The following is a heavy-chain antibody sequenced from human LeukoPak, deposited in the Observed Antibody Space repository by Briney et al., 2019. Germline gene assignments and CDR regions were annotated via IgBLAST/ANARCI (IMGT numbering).Heavy chain of an antibody. CDR3: ARDKGSSGWYGSYHFDY. Sequence: GGSLRLSCAASGFTVSSNYMSWVRQAPGKGLEWVSVIYSGGSTYHADSVKGRFTISRDNSKNTLYLQMNSLRAEDTAVYYCARDKGSSGWYGSYHFDYWGQGTLVTVSS. V-gene: IGHV3-53*01. CDR1: GFTVSSNY. CDR2: IYSGGST. J-gene: IGHJ4*02. D-gene: IGHD6-19*01.